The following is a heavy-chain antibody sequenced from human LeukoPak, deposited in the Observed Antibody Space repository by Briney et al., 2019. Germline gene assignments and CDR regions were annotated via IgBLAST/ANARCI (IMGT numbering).Heavy chain of an antibody. D-gene: IGHD3-9*01. Sequence: ASVKVSCKASGYTFTSYYMHWVRQAPGQGLEWMGIINPSGGSTSYAQKFQGRVTMTTDTSTSTVYMELSSPRSEDTAVYYCAREGGDILPGYREWYFDYGAQGTLVTVPS. CDR3: AREGGDILPGYREWYFDY. J-gene: IGHJ4*02. CDR1: GYTFTSYY. V-gene: IGHV1-46*01. CDR2: INPSGGST.